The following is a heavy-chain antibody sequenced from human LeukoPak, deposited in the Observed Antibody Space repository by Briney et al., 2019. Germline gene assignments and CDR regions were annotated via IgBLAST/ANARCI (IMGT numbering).Heavy chain of an antibody. CDR2: IWSDARKT. CDR1: GFSFSNFG. V-gene: IGHV3-33*01. D-gene: IGHD1-14*01. CDR3: ARGGNRLKEF. J-gene: IGHJ4*02. Sequence: PGGSLRLSCAASGFSFSNFGMHWVRQTPGKGLEWVALIWSDARKTHYADSVMGRFTISRDNSENTLYLQMNSLRVEDTAVYFCARGGNRLKEFWGQGTLVTVSS.